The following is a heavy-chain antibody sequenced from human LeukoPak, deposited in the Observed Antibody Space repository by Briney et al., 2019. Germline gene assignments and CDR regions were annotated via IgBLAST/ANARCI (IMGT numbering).Heavy chain of an antibody. CDR2: IYYSGST. Sequence: PSETLSLTCTVSGGSISSSSYYWGWIRQPPGKGLEWIGSIYYSGSTYYNPSLKSRVTISVDTSKNQFSLKLSSVTAADTAVYYCARASIVVVSRGFVDYWGQGTLVTVSS. V-gene: IGHV4-39*07. D-gene: IGHD3-22*01. J-gene: IGHJ4*02. CDR1: GGSISSSSYY. CDR3: ARASIVVVSRGFVDY.